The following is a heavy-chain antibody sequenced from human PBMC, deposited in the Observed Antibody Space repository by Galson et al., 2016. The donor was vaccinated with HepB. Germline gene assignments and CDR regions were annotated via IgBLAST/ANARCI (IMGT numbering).Heavy chain of an antibody. CDR2: ISHSGGT. CDR1: GASISGYNW. CDR3: ARVTHTAEFYFDS. J-gene: IGHJ4*02. Sequence: ETLSLTCGVSGASISGYNWWDWVRQSPGKGLEWIGEISHSGGTTYNPSLKSRVTISVDKATNQFSLKLTSVTAADTAIYYCARVTHTAEFYFDSWGQGALVTVSS. D-gene: IGHD4-17*01. V-gene: IGHV4-4*02.